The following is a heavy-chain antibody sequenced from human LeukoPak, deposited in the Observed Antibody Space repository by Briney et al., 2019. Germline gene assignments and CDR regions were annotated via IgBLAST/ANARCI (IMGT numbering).Heavy chain of an antibody. CDR3: TRHGGRDYYDSTEDAFDI. D-gene: IGHD3-22*01. CDR2: IRSKAHSYAT. Sequence: GRSLRLSCAASGFTFSGSAMHWVRQASGKGLEWVGRIRSKAHSYATAYAAAVKGRFTISRDDSKNTAYLQMTSLKTEDTAVYYCTRHGGRDYYDSTEDAFDIWGQGTMVTVSS. J-gene: IGHJ3*02. V-gene: IGHV3-73*01. CDR1: GFTFSGSA.